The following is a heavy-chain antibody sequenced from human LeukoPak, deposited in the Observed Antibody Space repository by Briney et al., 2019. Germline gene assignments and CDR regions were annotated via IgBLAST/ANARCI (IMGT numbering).Heavy chain of an antibody. Sequence: GGSLRLSCAASGFTFSSYAMSWVRQAPGKGLEWVSAISGSGGSTYYADSVKGRFTISRDNSENTLYLQMNSLRAEDTAVYYCAKDHSSGWYEFSFDYWGQGTLVTVSS. CDR1: GFTFSSYA. CDR3: AKDHSSGWYEFSFDY. J-gene: IGHJ4*02. D-gene: IGHD6-19*01. V-gene: IGHV3-23*01. CDR2: ISGSGGST.